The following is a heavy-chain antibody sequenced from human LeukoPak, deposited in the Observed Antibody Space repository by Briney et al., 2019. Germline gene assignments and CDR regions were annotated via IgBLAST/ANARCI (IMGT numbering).Heavy chain of an antibody. J-gene: IGHJ2*01. D-gene: IGHD1-14*01. CDR2: ISSNGGST. V-gene: IGHV3-64*01. CDR1: GFSFSSYA. Sequence: GGSLRLSCAASGFSFSSYAMHWVRQAPGKGLEYVSAISSNGGSTFYANSVKGRFTVSRDNSKNTLYLQMGSLRAEDTAVYYCARVVGRNLYLDLWGRGTQVTVSS. CDR3: ARVVGRNLYLDL.